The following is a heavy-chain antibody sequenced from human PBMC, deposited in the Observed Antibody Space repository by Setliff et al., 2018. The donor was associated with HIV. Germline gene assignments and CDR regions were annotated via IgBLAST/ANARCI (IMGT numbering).Heavy chain of an antibody. D-gene: IGHD2-2*01. CDR3: TRSHSTRDAFDI. CDR2: IYPDSNNI. CDR1: GFTFSDYP. Sequence: PGGSLRLSCAASGFTFSDYPMNWVRQAPGKGLEWVSHIYPDSNNIDYTDSVKGRFTISRDNAKNSLYLQMNSLRAEDAALYYCTRSHSTRDAFDIWGQGTMVTVSS. J-gene: IGHJ3*02. V-gene: IGHV3-48*01.